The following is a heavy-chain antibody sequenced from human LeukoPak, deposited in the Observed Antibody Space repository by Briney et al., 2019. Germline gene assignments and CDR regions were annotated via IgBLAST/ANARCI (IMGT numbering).Heavy chain of an antibody. CDR3: ARDPNYYDSSGYDY. CDR1: GGSISSGSYY. D-gene: IGHD3-22*01. Sequence: SQTLSLTCTVSGGSISSGSYYWRWIRQPAGTGLEWIGRIYTSGSTNYNPSLKSRVTISVDKSKNQFSLKLSSVTAADTAVYYCARDPNYYDSSGYDYWGQGTLVTVSS. V-gene: IGHV4-61*02. J-gene: IGHJ4*02. CDR2: IYTSGST.